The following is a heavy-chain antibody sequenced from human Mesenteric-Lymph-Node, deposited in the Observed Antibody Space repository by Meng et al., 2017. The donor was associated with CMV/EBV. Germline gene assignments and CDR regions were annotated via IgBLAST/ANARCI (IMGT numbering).Heavy chain of an antibody. CDR1: GFTFSSYA. J-gene: IGHJ4*02. Sequence: GESLKISCAASGFTFSSYAMTWVRQAPGKGLEWVSGISGSGGSTYYAASVKGRFTISRDNSKNTLYLQLDSLRPEDTAVYYCARPYNSVDFWNGYSYYLDYWGQGVLVTVSS. V-gene: IGHV3-23*01. D-gene: IGHD3-3*01. CDR2: ISGSGGST. CDR3: ARPYNSVDFWNGYSYYLDY.